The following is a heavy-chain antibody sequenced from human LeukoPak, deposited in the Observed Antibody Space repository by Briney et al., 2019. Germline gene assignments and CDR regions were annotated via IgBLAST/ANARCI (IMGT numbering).Heavy chain of an antibody. J-gene: IGHJ4*02. CDR1: GFTVSSNY. CDR2: ISSSSSYI. V-gene: IGHV3-21*01. D-gene: IGHD5-12*01. Sequence: GGSLRLPCAASGFTVSSNYMSWVRQAPGKGLEWVSSISSSSSYIYYADSVKGRFTISRDNAKNSLYLQMNSLRAEDTAVYYCARDLTVATIHWGQGTLVTVSS. CDR3: ARDLTVATIH.